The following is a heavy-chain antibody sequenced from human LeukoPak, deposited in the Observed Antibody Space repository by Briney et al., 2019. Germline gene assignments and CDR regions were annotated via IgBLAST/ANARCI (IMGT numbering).Heavy chain of an antibody. V-gene: IGHV3-48*03. Sequence: GGSLRLSCAASGFTFSSYEMNWVRQAPGKGLEWVSYISSSGSTIYYADSVKGRFTISRDNAKNSLYLQMNSLRAEDTAVYYCARGSPQDYFDHWGQGTLVTVSS. CDR3: ARGSPQDYFDH. CDR1: GFTFSSYE. CDR2: ISSSGSTI. J-gene: IGHJ4*02.